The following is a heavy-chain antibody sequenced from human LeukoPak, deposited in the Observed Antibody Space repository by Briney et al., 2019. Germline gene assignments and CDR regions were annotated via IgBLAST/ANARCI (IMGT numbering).Heavy chain of an antibody. V-gene: IGHV4-31*03. D-gene: IGHD6-6*01. J-gene: IGHJ4*02. CDR1: GGSISSGGYY. CDR3: ARGIAARLWYFDY. Sequence: PSETLSLTCTVSGGSISSGGYYWSWIRQHPGRGLERFGYIYYSGSTYYNPYLKMRVTISVDKSKNQFSLKQSSVTAADTAVYYCARGIAARLWYFDYWGQGTLVTVSS. CDR2: IYYSGST.